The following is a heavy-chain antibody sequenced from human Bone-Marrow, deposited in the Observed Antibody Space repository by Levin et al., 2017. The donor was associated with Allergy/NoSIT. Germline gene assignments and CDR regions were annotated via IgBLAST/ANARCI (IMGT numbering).Heavy chain of an antibody. CDR3: ARAVPATQALDF. CDR2: INPNSGGT. J-gene: IGHJ4*02. V-gene: IGHV1-2*02. D-gene: IGHD6-19*01. CDR1: GYTFTAYF. Sequence: ASVKVSCKASGYTFTAYFLHWVRQAPGQRLEWMGWINPNSGGTRNAQSFQGRVTMTRDTTMTTAYMELSGLRYDDTALYYCARAVPATQALDFWGQGTLVTVSS.